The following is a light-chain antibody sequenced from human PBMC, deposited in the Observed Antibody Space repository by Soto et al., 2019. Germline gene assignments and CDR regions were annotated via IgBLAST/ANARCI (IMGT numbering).Light chain of an antibody. CDR2: KAS. J-gene: IGKJ1*01. CDR1: QSVGSW. Sequence: DIQMTQSPSTLSASVGDRVMITCRVSQSVGSWLAWYQQKPGKAPQLLISKASSLKTGVPSRFSGSGSGTEFTLTISNLQPDDFATYYCQQYSGNSGTFGQGTKVDIK. V-gene: IGKV1-5*03. CDR3: QQYSGNSGT.